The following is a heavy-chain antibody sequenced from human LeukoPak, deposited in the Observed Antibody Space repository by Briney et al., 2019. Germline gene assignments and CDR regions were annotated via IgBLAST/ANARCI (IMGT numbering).Heavy chain of an antibody. D-gene: IGHD3-22*01. J-gene: IGHJ4*02. CDR3: AKDHLSYYYERSGYYPSY. Sequence: PGGSLRLSCAASGFTFSNYAMSWVRQAPGRGLEWVSAISGSGGSTYYADSVKGRFTISRDNSKNTLYLQMNSLRAEDTAVYYCAKDHLSYYYERSGYYPSYWGQGTLVTVSS. V-gene: IGHV3-23*01. CDR1: GFTFSNYA. CDR2: ISGSGGST.